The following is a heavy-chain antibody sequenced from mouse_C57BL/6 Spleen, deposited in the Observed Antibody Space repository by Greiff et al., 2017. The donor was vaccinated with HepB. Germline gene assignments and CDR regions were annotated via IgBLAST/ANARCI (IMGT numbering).Heavy chain of an antibody. Sequence: DVKLVESGEGLVKPGGSLKLSCAASGFTFSSYAMSWVRQTPEKRLEWVAYISSGGDYIYYADTVKGRFTISRDNARNTLYLQMSSLKSEDTAMYYCTRGGITTVVATGFDYWGQGTTLTVSS. CDR2: ISSGGDYI. CDR3: TRGGITTVVATGFDY. V-gene: IGHV5-9-1*02. CDR1: GFTFSSYA. J-gene: IGHJ2*01. D-gene: IGHD1-1*01.